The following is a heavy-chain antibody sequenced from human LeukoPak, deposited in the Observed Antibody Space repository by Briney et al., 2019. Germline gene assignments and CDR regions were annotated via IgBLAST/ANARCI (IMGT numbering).Heavy chain of an antibody. Sequence: PGGSLRLSCAASGFTVSSNYMSWVRQAPGKGLEWVSLIYSSGSTYYADSVKGRFTISRDNSKNTLYLQMNSLRVDDTAVYHCARGTYTSGWLDYWGQGTLVTVSS. CDR2: IYSSGST. CDR3: ARGTYTSGWLDY. CDR1: GFTVSSNY. J-gene: IGHJ4*02. V-gene: IGHV3-53*01. D-gene: IGHD6-19*01.